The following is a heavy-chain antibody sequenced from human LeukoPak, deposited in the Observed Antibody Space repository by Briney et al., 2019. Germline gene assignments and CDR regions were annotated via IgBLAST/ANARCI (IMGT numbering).Heavy chain of an antibody. CDR2: IWYDRSNK. D-gene: IGHD6-19*01. V-gene: IGHV3-33*01. CDR3: ARERIAVAGMVYYYGMDV. J-gene: IGHJ6*02. Sequence: GGSLRLSCAASGFTFSSYGMHWVRQAPGRGLEWVAVIWYDRSNKYYADSVKGRFTISRDNSKNTLYLQMNSLRAEDTAVYYCARERIAVAGMVYYYGMDVWGQGTTVTVSS. CDR1: GFTFSSYG.